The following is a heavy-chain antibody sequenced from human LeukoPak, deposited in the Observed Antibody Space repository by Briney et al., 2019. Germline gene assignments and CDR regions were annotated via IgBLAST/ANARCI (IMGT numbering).Heavy chain of an antibody. CDR1: GFTFSSHS. V-gene: IGHV3-48*01. J-gene: IGHJ6*02. D-gene: IGHD6-19*01. CDR3: ARENVAGTDYYYGMDV. Sequence: GGSLRLSCAASGFTFSSHSMNWVRQAPGKGLEWVSYISSSSSTIYYADSVKGRFTISRDNAKNSLYLQMNSLRAEDTAVYYCARENVAGTDYYYGMDVWGQGTTVTVSS. CDR2: ISSSSSTI.